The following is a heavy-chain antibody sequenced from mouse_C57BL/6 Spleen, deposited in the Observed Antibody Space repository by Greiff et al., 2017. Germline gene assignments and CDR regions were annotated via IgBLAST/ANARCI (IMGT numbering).Heavy chain of an antibody. CDR2: IDPEDGET. D-gene: IGHD2-5*01. J-gene: IGHJ4*01. CDR1: GFNIKDYY. CDR3: ASYSNYYAMDY. Sequence: EVQLQQSGAELVKPGASVKLSCTASGFNIKDYYMHWVKQRTEQGLEWIGRIDPEDGETKYAPKFPGKATITADTSSNTAYLPLSSLTSDDTAVYYCASYSNYYAMDYWGQGTSVTVSS. V-gene: IGHV14-2*01.